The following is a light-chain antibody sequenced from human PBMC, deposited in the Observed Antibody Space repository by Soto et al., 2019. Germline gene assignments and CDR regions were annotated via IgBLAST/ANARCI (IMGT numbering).Light chain of an antibody. CDR3: QQSSTTASIT. J-gene: IGKJ5*01. CDR1: QRISRN. V-gene: IGKV1-39*01. Sequence: DIQMTQSPSSLSASVGDRVTITCRASQRISRNLNWSQHKPGKTPKLLIYAASSLQNGVPSRFSGGGSWTEFTRSISRLQPEDFGTSYCQQSSTTASITFGQGTLLEIK. CDR2: AAS.